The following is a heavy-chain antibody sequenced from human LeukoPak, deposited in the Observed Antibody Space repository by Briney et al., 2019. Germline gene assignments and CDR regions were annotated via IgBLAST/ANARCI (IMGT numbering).Heavy chain of an antibody. Sequence: GGSLRLSCAASGFTFSSYGMHWVRQAPGKGLEWVAVISYDGSNKYYADSVKGRFTISRDNSKNTLYLQMNSLRAEDTAVYYCARDWAWGPLDYWGQGTLVTVSS. CDR2: ISYDGSNK. CDR3: ARDWAWGPLDY. D-gene: IGHD7-27*01. J-gene: IGHJ4*02. V-gene: IGHV3-30*03. CDR1: GFTFSSYG.